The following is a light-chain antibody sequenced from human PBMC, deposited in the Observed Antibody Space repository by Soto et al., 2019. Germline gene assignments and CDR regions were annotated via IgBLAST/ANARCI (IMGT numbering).Light chain of an antibody. V-gene: IGKV1-9*01. CDR1: QGISSY. Sequence: DIQLTQSPSFLSASVGDRVTITCRASQGISSYLAWYQQKPGKAPKLLIYAASTLQSGVPSRFSGSGSGTESTCANSSLSPEDFATYYCQQLNRYPEAFGPGAKVDIK. J-gene: IGKJ3*01. CDR2: AAS. CDR3: QQLNRYPEA.